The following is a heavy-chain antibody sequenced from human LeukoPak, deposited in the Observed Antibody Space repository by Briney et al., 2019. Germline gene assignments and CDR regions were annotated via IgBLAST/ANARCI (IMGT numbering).Heavy chain of an antibody. J-gene: IGHJ6*02. CDR1: GFTFSNAL. CDR3: TTAYSSGWYYYYYYGMDV. D-gene: IGHD6-19*01. CDR2: IKSKTDGGTT. Sequence: PGGSLRLSCAASGFTFSNALMSWVREAPRKGLELVGRIKSKTDGGTTDYAAPVKGRFTISRDDSKNTLYLQMNSLKTEDTAVYYCTTAYSSGWYYYYYYGMDVWGQGTTVTVSS. V-gene: IGHV3-15*01.